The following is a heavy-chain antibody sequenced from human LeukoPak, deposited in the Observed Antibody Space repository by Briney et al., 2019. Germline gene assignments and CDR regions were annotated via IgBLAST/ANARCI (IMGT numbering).Heavy chain of an antibody. V-gene: IGHV3-66*01. CDR3: ARAPTYYYDSSGPNGDY. CDR2: IYSGGST. J-gene: IGHJ4*02. CDR1: GLTVRSNY. D-gene: IGHD3-22*01. Sequence: PGGSLRLSCAASGLTVRSNYMSWVRQAPGKGLEWVSVIYSGGSTYYADSVKGRFTISRDNSKNTLYLQMNSLRAEDTAVYYCARAPTYYYDSSGPNGDYWGQGTLVTVSS.